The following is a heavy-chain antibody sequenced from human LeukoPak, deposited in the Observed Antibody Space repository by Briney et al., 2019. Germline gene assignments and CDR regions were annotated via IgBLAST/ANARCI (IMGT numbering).Heavy chain of an antibody. CDR1: GGSISSGDCY. V-gene: IGHV4-30-4*01. Sequence: SQTLSLTCTVSGGSISSGDCYWSWIRQPPGKGLEWIGYIYYSGSTYYNPSLKSRVTISVDTSKNQFSLKLSSVTAADTAVYYCASNPFYSSGWQIDYWGQGTLVTVSS. J-gene: IGHJ4*02. D-gene: IGHD6-19*01. CDR2: IYYSGST. CDR3: ASNPFYSSGWQIDY.